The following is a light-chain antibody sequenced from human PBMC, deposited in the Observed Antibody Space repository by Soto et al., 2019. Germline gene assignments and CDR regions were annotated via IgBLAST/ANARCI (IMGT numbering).Light chain of an antibody. Sequence: QSALSQPASVSGSPGQSITISCTGARSDIGTYNLVSWYQQHPGKVPKVMIYEGIKRPPGVSNRFSGSKSGNTASLTISGLQTEDEADYYCCSYVGSGSGVFGGGTKVTVL. CDR3: CSYVGSGSGV. V-gene: IGLV2-23*01. CDR2: EGI. J-gene: IGLJ3*02. CDR1: RSDIGTYNL.